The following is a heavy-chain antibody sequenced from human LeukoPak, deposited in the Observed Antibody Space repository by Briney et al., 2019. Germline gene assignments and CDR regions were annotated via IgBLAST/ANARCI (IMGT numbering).Heavy chain of an antibody. CDR3: ARAFWSGYYTYYYYYYMDV. V-gene: IGHV1-18*01. D-gene: IGHD3-3*01. J-gene: IGHJ6*03. Sequence: ASVKVSCKASGYTFTSYGISWVRQAPGQGLEWMGWISAYNGNTNYAQKLQGRVTMTTDTSTSTAYMELRSLRSDDTAVYYCARAFWSGYYTYYYYYYMDVWGKGTTVTVSS. CDR1: GYTFTSYG. CDR2: ISAYNGNT.